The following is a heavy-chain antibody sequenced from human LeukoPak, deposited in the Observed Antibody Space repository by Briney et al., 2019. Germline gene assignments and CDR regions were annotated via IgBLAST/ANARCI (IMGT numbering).Heavy chain of an antibody. D-gene: IGHD2-15*01. CDR3: ARSGCSGGTCFFDY. Sequence: ASVKVSCKASGYTLTSYYMHWVRQAPGQGLEWMGIINPSDGSTNYAQKFQGRVTMTRDMSTSTVYMELSSLRSEDTAVYYCARSGCSGGTCFFDYWGQGTLVTVSS. V-gene: IGHV1-46*01. CDR2: INPSDGST. CDR1: GYTLTSYY. J-gene: IGHJ4*02.